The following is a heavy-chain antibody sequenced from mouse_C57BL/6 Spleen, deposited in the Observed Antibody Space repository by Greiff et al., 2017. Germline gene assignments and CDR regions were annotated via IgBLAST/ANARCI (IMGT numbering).Heavy chain of an antibody. CDR2: INSDGGST. D-gene: IGHD1-1*01. CDR1: EYEFPSHD. V-gene: IGHV5-2*01. J-gene: IGHJ1*03. CDR3: ARKRYCGSNWYFDD. Sequence: EVKLMESGGGLVQPGESLKLSCESNEYEFPSHDMSWVRKTPEKRLELVAAINSDGGSTYYPDTMERGFIISRDNTKKTLYLQMSSLRSEDTALYYCARKRYCGSNWYFDDWGTGTTVTVSS.